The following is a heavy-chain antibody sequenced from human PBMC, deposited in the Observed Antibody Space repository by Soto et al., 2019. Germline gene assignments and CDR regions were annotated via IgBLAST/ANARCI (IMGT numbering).Heavy chain of an antibody. Sequence: TLSLPCTLSGGSISSGDYYWSWIRQPPGKGLEWIGYIYYSGSTYYNPSLKSRVTISVDTSKNQFSLKLSSVTAAGTAVYYCASQASYYDFRYNWFDPWGQGTLVTVSS. J-gene: IGHJ5*02. CDR1: GGSISSGDYY. V-gene: IGHV4-30-4*01. D-gene: IGHD3-3*01. CDR3: ASQASYYDFRYNWFDP. CDR2: IYYSGST.